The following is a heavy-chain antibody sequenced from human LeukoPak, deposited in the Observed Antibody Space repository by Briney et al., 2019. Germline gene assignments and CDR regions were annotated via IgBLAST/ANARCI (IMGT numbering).Heavy chain of an antibody. D-gene: IGHD4-17*01. Sequence: SETLSLTCTVSGGSIRSYYWSWIRQPPGKGLEWIGDIYYSGSTNYNPSLKSRGTISVDTSKNQFSLKLSSVTAADTAVYYCARDIVYGDYRDAFDIWGQGTMVTVSS. V-gene: IGHV4-59*01. CDR1: GGSIRSYY. J-gene: IGHJ3*02. CDR3: ARDIVYGDYRDAFDI. CDR2: IYYSGST.